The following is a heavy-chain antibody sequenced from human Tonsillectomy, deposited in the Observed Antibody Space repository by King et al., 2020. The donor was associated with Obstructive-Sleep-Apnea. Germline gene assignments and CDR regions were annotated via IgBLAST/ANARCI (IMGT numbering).Heavy chain of an antibody. Sequence: ITLKESGPTLVKPTQTLTLTCSFSGFSLSTSGVGVGWIRQPPGKALEWLALIYWDDDKRYSPSLKNRLTITKDTSKNQVVLTMTNMDPVDRATYYCAHRRGNTYYFDYWGQGTLVTVSS. V-gene: IGHV2-5*02. CDR1: GFSLSTSGVG. D-gene: IGHD2/OR15-2a*01. CDR3: AHRRGNTYYFDY. CDR2: IYWDDDK. J-gene: IGHJ4*02.